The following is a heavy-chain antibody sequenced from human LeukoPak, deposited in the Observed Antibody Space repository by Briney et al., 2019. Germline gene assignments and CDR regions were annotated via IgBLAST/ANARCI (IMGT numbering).Heavy chain of an antibody. D-gene: IGHD3-10*01. CDR1: GFTFSSYV. CDR2: IWYDGSNK. V-gene: IGHV3-33*01. J-gene: IGHJ5*02. CDR3: ARHQTNYYGSGSYYSGQNWFDP. Sequence: GGSLRLSCAASGFTFSSYVMHWVRQAPGKGLEWVAVIWYDGSNKYYADSVKGRFTISRDNSKNTLYLQMNSLRAEDTAVYYCARHQTNYYGSGSYYSGQNWFDPWGQGTLVTVSS.